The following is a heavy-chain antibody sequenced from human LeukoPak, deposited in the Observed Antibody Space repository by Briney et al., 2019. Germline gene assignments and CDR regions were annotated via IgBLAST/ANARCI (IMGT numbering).Heavy chain of an antibody. D-gene: IGHD6-19*01. Sequence: GGSLRLSCAASGFIFSNYGMHWVRQAPDKGLEWVAFIRYYESNKFYADSVKGRFTISRDNSKNILFLQMNSLRAEDTAVYYCATMQWLEGVDWFDPWGQGTLVTVSS. CDR1: GFIFSNYG. V-gene: IGHV3-30*02. CDR3: ATMQWLEGVDWFDP. J-gene: IGHJ5*02. CDR2: IRYYESNK.